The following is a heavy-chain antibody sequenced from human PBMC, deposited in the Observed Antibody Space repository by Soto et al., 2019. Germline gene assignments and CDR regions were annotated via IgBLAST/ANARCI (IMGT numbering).Heavy chain of an antibody. CDR1: RFIFSNYN. CDR3: AKRSGSGLSGVTYFDY. V-gene: IGHV3-23*01. CDR2: ISST. J-gene: IGHJ4*02. Sequence: GGSLRLSCAASRFIFSNYNMNWVRQAPGKGLEWVSYISSTYYADSVKGRFTISRDNSRNTLYLQMNSLRAEDTAVYYCAKRSGSGLSGVTYFDYWGQGTLVTVSS. D-gene: IGHD6-19*01.